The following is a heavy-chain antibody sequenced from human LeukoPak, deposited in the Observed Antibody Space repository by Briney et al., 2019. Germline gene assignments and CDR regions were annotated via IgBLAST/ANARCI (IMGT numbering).Heavy chain of an antibody. CDR2: IYHSGST. D-gene: IGHD6-19*01. CDR1: GGSISSSNW. V-gene: IGHV4-4*02. J-gene: IGHJ3*02. Sequence: SETLSLTCAVSGGSISSSNWWSWVRQPPGKGLEWIGEIYHSGSTNYNPSLKSRVTISVDKSKNQFSLQLNSVTPEDTAVYYCARETWAVAGPDAFDIWGQGTMVTVSS. CDR3: ARETWAVAGPDAFDI.